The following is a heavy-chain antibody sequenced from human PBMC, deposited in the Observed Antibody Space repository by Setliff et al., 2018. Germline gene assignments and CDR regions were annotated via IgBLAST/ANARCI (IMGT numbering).Heavy chain of an antibody. CDR3: SRETWYDEGYSYMDV. CDR2: INTNTGNP. V-gene: IGHV7-4-1*02. Sequence: ASVKVSCKASGFTFTDYLMNWMRQAPEQGLEWMGWINTNTGNPTYSQGFTGRIVFSLEASANTAYLQISNLETEDTGVYYCSRETWYDEGYSYMDVWGQGTAVTVSS. J-gene: IGHJ6*03. D-gene: IGHD1-1*01. CDR1: GFTFTDYL.